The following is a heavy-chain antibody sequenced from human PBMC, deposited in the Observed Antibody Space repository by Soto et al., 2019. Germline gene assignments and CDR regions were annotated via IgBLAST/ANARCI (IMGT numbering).Heavy chain of an antibody. CDR1: GGTFSSYA. J-gene: IGHJ6*02. D-gene: IGHD2-21*01. CDR2: IIPIFGTA. V-gene: IGHV1-69*12. Sequence: QVQLVQSGAEVKKPGSSVKVSCKASGGTFSSYAISWVRQAPGQGLEWMGGIIPIFGTANYAQKFQGRVTITADESTSTAYMELSSLRSEDTAVYYCAMRVWGGAGHGFAYYYYCMDVWGQGTTVTVSS. CDR3: AMRVWGGAGHGFAYYYYCMDV.